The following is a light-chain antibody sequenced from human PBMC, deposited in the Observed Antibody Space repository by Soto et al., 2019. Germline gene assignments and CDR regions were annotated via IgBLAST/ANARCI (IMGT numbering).Light chain of an antibody. V-gene: IGKV3-20*01. CDR1: QRVSSGY. CDR2: GAS. CDR3: QQYGSSPPSST. J-gene: IGKJ5*01. Sequence: EIVLTQSPGTLSVSPGERATLSCRASQRVSSGYLAWYQQKPGPAPRLLXYGASNRATDIPDRFSGRGSGTDFTLTISRLEPEDFAVYYCQQYGSSPPSSTFGQGTRLEIK.